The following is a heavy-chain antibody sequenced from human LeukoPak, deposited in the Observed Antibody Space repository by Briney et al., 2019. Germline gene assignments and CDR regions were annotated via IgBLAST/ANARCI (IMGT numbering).Heavy chain of an antibody. CDR1: GFIVSENY. J-gene: IGHJ6*02. D-gene: IGHD6-19*01. CDR3: VRDRWPGLGDF. V-gene: IGHV3-66*01. CDR2: VYSGGLT. Sequence: GGSLRLSCAASGFIVSENYMSWVRQAPGKGLEWVSTVYSGGLTFYADPVKGRFTISRDNSKNTLYLQMSSLRAEDTAVYYCVRDRWPGLGDFWGQGTTVTVSS.